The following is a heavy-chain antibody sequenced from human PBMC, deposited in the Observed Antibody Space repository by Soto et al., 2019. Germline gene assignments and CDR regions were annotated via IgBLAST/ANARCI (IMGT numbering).Heavy chain of an antibody. D-gene: IGHD3-22*01. CDR1: GFTFSTYG. CDR2: IWYDGSNK. V-gene: IGHV3-33*01. Sequence: GGSLRLSCAASGFTFSTYGMHWVRQAPGKGLEWVAVIWYDGSNKYYADSVKGRFTISRDNSKNTLYLQMNSLRAEDTAVYYCARDLGYYDSSGHWGQGTLVTVSS. CDR3: ARDLGYYDSSGH. J-gene: IGHJ4*02.